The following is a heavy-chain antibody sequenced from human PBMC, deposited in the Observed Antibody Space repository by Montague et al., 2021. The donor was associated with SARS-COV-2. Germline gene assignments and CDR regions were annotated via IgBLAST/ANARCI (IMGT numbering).Heavy chain of an antibody. CDR1: GYSISSGYY. CDR3: ARDRTFRDGYLDAFEI. CDR2: IYHSGTT. V-gene: IGHV4-38-2*02. Sequence: SETLSLTCTVSGYSISSGYYWGWIRKFPGKGLEWIGSIYHSGTTYYNPSLKSRVTISVDTSKNQFSLKMYSVTAADTAQFYCARDRTFRDGYLDAFEICGQGKMVTVSS. J-gene: IGHJ3*02. D-gene: IGHD5-24*01.